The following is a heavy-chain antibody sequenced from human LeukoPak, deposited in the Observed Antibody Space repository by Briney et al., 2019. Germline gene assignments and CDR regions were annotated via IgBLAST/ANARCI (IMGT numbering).Heavy chain of an antibody. V-gene: IGHV3-23*01. CDR1: GFTFSSYA. Sequence: PGGSLRLSCAASGFTFSSYAMSWVRQAPGKGLEWVSAISGSGSSTYYADSVKGRFTISRDNSKNTLYLQMNSLRAEDTAVYYCAKGREDIVVVPAALDYWGQGTLVTVSS. D-gene: IGHD2-2*01. J-gene: IGHJ4*02. CDR2: ISGSGSST. CDR3: AKGREDIVVVPAALDY.